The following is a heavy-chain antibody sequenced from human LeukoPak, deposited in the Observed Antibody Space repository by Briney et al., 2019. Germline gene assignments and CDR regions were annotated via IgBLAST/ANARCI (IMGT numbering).Heavy chain of an antibody. CDR1: GFTFSSYS. D-gene: IGHD3-10*01. Sequence: GGSLRLSCAASGFTFSSYSMNWVRQAPGEGLEWVSYISSLSGTIYYADSVKGRFTISRDNAKNSLYLQMDSLRAEDTAVYYCARDEGSGSYYKNYWGQGTLVTVSS. CDR3: ARDEGSGSYYKNY. V-gene: IGHV3-48*01. CDR2: ISSLSGTI. J-gene: IGHJ4*02.